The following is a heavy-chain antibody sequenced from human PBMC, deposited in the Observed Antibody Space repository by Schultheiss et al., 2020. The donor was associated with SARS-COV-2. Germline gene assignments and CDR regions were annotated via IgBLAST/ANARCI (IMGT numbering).Heavy chain of an antibody. CDR1: GFTFGDYA. CDR2: IRSKAYGGTT. D-gene: IGHD5-12*01. V-gene: IGHV3-49*04. CDR3: TRGGDSGYEKAFDI. Sequence: GGSLRLSCTASGFTFGDYAMSWVRQAPGKGLEWVGFIRSKAYGGTTEYAASVKGRFTISRDDSKSIAYLQMNSLKTEDTAVYYCTRGGDSGYEKAFDIWGQGTMVTVSS. J-gene: IGHJ3*02.